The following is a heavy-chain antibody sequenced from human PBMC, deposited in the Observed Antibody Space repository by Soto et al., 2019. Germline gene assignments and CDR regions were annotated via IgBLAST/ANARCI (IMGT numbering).Heavy chain of an antibody. J-gene: IGHJ5*02. D-gene: IGHD2-2*01. V-gene: IGHV3-49*03. Sequence: RLSCTASGFTFGDYAMSWFRQAPGKGLEWVGFIRSKAYGGTTEYAASVKGRFTISRDDSKSIAYLQMNSLKTEDTAVYYCTRGAHRYCSSTSCPPFDPWGQGTLVTVSS. CDR3: TRGAHRYCSSTSCPPFDP. CDR1: GFTFGDYA. CDR2: IRSKAYGGTT.